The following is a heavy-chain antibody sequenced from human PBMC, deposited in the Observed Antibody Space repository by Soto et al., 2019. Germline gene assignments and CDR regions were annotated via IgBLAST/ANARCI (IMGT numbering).Heavy chain of an antibody. J-gene: IGHJ5*02. D-gene: IGHD3-10*01. CDR2: IDYSGST. V-gene: IGHV4-31*03. Sequence: QVQLQESGPGLVKPSQTLSLTCTVSGGSISSGGYYWSWIRQHPGKGLEWIGYIDYSGSTYYNPSLKSRVTISVDTSKNQFSLKLSSVTAADTAVYYCARGCMVRGVIIRWFDPWGQGTLVTVSS. CDR1: GGSISSGGYY. CDR3: ARGCMVRGVIIRWFDP.